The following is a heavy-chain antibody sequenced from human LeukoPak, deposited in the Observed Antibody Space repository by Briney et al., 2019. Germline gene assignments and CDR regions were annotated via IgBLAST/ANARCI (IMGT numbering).Heavy chain of an antibody. CDR2: IYPDDFRT. CDR3: ATYSYTGGYYAFDV. J-gene: IGHJ3*01. CDR1: GYRFTKQW. D-gene: IGHD3-22*01. V-gene: IGHV5-51*01. Sequence: GESLKISCKASGYRFTKQWIGWVRQMPGKGLEWMAIIYPDDFRTECAPSLPHQVTISADKAISTTYLQWRSLQASDTAMYYCATYSYTGGYYAFDVWGRGTMVTVPS.